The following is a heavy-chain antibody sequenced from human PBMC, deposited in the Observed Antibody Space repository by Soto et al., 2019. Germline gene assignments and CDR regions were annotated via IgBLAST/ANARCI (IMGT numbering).Heavy chain of an antibody. V-gene: IGHV3-30*03. CDR3: AIDPRGEVIWFDP. CDR1: GLTFSSYG. Sequence: QVQLVEAGGGGVQPGRSLRLSCAASGLTFSSYGMHWVRQAPGKGLEWVAVISYDGSNKYYADSVKGRFTISRDNSQNTLYLQMNSLRAEDTAVYYCAIDPRGEVIWFDPWGQGSLVTVSS. J-gene: IGHJ5*02. D-gene: IGHD2-21*01. CDR2: ISYDGSNK.